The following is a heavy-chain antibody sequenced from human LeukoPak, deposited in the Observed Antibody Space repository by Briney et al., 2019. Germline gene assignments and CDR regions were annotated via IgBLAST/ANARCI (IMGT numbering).Heavy chain of an antibody. Sequence: PSETLSHTCAVYGGSFSGYYWSWIRQPPGKGLEWIGEINHSGSTNYNPSLKSRVTISVDTSKNQFSLKLSSVTAADTAVYYCARGKLRYFDWLWEFDYWGQGTLVTVSS. CDR3: ARGKLRYFDWLWEFDY. CDR1: GGSFSGYY. V-gene: IGHV4-34*01. CDR2: INHSGST. D-gene: IGHD3-9*01. J-gene: IGHJ4*02.